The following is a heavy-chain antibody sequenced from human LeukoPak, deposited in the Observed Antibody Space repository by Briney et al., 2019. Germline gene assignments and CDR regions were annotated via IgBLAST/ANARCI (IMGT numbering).Heavy chain of an antibody. J-gene: IGHJ4*02. CDR2: ISSSSSYI. CDR3: ARERAYCGGDCRLFDY. Sequence: GGSLRLSCAASGFTFSSYSMNWVRQAPGKGLEWVSSISSSSSYIYYADSVKGRFTISRDNAKNSLYLQMNSLRAEDTAVYYCARERAYCGGDCRLFDYWGQGTLVTVSS. D-gene: IGHD2-21*02. CDR1: GFTFSSYS. V-gene: IGHV3-21*01.